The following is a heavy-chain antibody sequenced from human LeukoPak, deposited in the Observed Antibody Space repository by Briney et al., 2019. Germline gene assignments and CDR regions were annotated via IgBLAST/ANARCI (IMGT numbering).Heavy chain of an antibody. J-gene: IGHJ4*02. CDR3: AKRKRVIAAAGVDY. Sequence: PGGSLRLSCAASGFTVSSNNMSWVRQAPGKGLEWVSVIYSGGSTYYADSVKGRFTISRDNSKNTLYLQMNSLRAEDTAVYYCAKRKRVIAAAGVDYWGQGTLVTVSS. CDR1: GFTVSSNN. CDR2: IYSGGST. V-gene: IGHV3-53*01. D-gene: IGHD6-13*01.